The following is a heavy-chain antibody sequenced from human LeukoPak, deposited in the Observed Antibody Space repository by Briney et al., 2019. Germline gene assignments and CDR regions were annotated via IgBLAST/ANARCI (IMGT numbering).Heavy chain of an antibody. Sequence: GASVKVSCKASGYTFTSYDINWVRQATGQGLEWMGWMNPNSGNTGYAQKFQGRVTMTRNTSINTAYMELSSLRSEDTAVYYCARGIVVVAATSGAFDFWGQGTMVTVSS. D-gene: IGHD2-15*01. CDR2: MNPNSGNT. J-gene: IGHJ3*01. V-gene: IGHV1-8*01. CDR3: ARGIVVVAATSGAFDF. CDR1: GYTFTSYD.